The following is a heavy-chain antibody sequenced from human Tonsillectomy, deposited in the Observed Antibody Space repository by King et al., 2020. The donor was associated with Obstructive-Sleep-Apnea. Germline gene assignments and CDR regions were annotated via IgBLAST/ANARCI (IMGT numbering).Heavy chain of an antibody. CDR2: ISYDGINK. CDR1: GFTFSSYG. CDR3: AKDRGSWRGDYYYYGMDV. D-gene: IGHD3-10*01. J-gene: IGHJ6*02. Sequence: VQLVESGGGVVQPGRSLRLSCAASGFTFSSYGMHWVRQAPGKGLEWVAVISYDGINKYYADSVKGRFTISRDNSKSTLFLQTNSLRAEDMAVYYCAKDRGSWRGDYYYYGMDVWGHGTTVTVSS. V-gene: IGHV3-30*18.